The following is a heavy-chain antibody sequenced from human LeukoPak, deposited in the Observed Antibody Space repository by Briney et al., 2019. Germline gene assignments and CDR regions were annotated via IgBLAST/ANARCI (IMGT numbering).Heavy chain of an antibody. CDR2: IYHSGST. Sequence: SETLSLTCGVSGGSISTTNWWSWVRQPPGKGLEWIGEIYHSGSTNYNPSLKSRVTISVDKSKNQFSLKLSSVTAADTAVYYCASAAGGYSYGRTDYWGQGTLVTVSS. J-gene: IGHJ4*02. CDR3: ASAAGGYSYGRTDY. V-gene: IGHV4-4*02. CDR1: GGSISTTNW. D-gene: IGHD5-18*01.